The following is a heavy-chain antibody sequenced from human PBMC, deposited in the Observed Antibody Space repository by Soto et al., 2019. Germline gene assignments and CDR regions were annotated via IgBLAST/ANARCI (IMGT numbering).Heavy chain of an antibody. J-gene: IGHJ3*02. CDR2: IYYSGST. CDR3: ANLGAFDI. Sequence: SETLSLTCTVSGGSISSSSYYWGWIRQPPGKGLEWIGSIYYSGSTYYNPSLKSRVTISVDTSKNQFSLKLSSVTAADTAVYYCANLGAFDIWGQGTMVTVSS. V-gene: IGHV4-39*01. CDR1: GGSISSSSYY.